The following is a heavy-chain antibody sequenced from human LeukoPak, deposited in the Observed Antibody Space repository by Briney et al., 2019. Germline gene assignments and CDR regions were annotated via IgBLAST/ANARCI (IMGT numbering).Heavy chain of an antibody. V-gene: IGHV3-48*03. CDR3: ARESIAVAGAPFDY. CDR2: ISSGSTI. D-gene: IGHD6-19*01. Sequence: GGSLRLSCAASGFTFSSYEMNWVRQAPGKGLEWVSYISSGSTIYDADSVKGRFTISRDNAKNSLYLQMNSLSAEDTAVYYCARESIAVAGAPFDYWGQGTLVTVSS. CDR1: GFTFSSYE. J-gene: IGHJ4*02.